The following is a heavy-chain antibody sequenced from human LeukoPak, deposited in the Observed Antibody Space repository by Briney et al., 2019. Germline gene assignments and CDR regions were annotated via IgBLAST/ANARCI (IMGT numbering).Heavy chain of an antibody. Sequence: GGSLRLSCAASGFTFSSYSMNWVRQAPGKGLEWVSYISSSSSTIYYADSVKGRFTISRDNAKNSLYLQMNSLRAEDTAVYYCARDELVAAFDYWGQGTLVTVSS. CDR2: ISSSSSTI. CDR1: GFTFSSYS. V-gene: IGHV3-48*01. J-gene: IGHJ4*02. D-gene: IGHD2-15*01. CDR3: ARDELVAAFDY.